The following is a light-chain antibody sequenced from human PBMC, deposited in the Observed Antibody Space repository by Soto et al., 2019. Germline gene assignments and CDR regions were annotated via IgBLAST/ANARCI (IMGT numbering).Light chain of an antibody. V-gene: IGKV3-15*01. CDR2: GAF. CDR3: QQYKNWPPLT. Sequence: EIVMTQSPATLSVSPGERVTLSCRASQSVSSNLAWYQQKPGQAPRLLIYGAFTRANGIPARFSGSGSGTEFTLTISSLQSEDFAIYYCQQYKNWPPLTFGGGTKVEIK. J-gene: IGKJ4*01. CDR1: QSVSSN.